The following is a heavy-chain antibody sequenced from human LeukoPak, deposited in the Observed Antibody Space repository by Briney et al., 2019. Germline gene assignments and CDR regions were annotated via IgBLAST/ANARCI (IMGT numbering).Heavy chain of an antibody. CDR1: GGTFSSYA. CDR2: IIPIFGTA. D-gene: IGHD5-18*01. CDR3: ARSHSYGYYYYYYYMDV. Sequence: ASLKVSCKASGGTFSSYAISWVRQAPGQGLEWMGRIIPIFGTANYAQKFQGRVTITTDESTSTAYMELSSLRSEDTAVYYCARSHSYGYYYYYYYMDVWGKGTTVTVSS. V-gene: IGHV1-69*05. J-gene: IGHJ6*03.